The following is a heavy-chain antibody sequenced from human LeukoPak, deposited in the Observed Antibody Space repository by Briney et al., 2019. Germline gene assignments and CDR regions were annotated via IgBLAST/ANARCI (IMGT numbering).Heavy chain of an antibody. CDR3: ARNSNPLYYGMDV. CDR2: INHSGST. Sequence: SETLSLTCAVYGGSFSGYYWSWIRQPPGKGLEWIGEINHSGSTNYNPSLKSRVTISVDRSKNQFSLKLSSVTAADTAVYYCARNSNPLYYGMDVWGQGTTVTASS. J-gene: IGHJ6*02. D-gene: IGHD4-11*01. V-gene: IGHV4-34*01. CDR1: GGSFSGYY.